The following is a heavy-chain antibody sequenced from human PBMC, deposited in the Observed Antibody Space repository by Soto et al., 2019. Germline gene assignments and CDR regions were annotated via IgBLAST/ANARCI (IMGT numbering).Heavy chain of an antibody. Sequence: ASVKVSCKASGYTFNGYSRHWARQAPGQRLEWMGWINAGNGNTKYSQKFQGRVTITRDTSASTAYMELSSLRSEDTAVYYCARAVAVPADFDYWRQGTLDTVSS. CDR2: INAGNGNT. D-gene: IGHD6-19*01. CDR1: GYTFNGYS. V-gene: IGHV1-3*01. J-gene: IGHJ4*02. CDR3: ARAVAVPADFDY.